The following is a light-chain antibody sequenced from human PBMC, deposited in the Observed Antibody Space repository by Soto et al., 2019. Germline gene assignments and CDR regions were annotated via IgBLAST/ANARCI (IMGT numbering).Light chain of an antibody. CDR2: AAS. Sequence: DIQMTQSPSSLSASVGDRFTITCRASQSIRKCLNWYQHKAGKAPELLIYAASNLQSGVPSRFSGSGSGTEFTLTTSSLQPDDFATYYCQQYNSYSWTFGQGTKVDI. CDR3: QQYNSYSWT. V-gene: IGKV1-5*01. J-gene: IGKJ1*01. CDR1: QSIRKC.